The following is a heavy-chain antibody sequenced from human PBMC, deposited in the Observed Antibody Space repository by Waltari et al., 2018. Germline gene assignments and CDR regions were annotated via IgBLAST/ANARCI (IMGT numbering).Heavy chain of an antibody. CDR1: GFSIGSEYH. D-gene: IGHD3-16*01. CDR3: ARGPRVWDTILLGTSFDY. CDR2: VHNAGSA. Sequence: QVQLQESGPGPVQPSGTLSLICAVSGFSIGSEYHWACVRHPPAKGLEWLGIVHNAGSAHYNPSLKSRVTISVGASRRHFSLRLDSVTAADTAIYYCARGPRVWDTILLGTSFDYWGQGTLVIVPS. V-gene: IGHV4-38-2*01. J-gene: IGHJ4*02.